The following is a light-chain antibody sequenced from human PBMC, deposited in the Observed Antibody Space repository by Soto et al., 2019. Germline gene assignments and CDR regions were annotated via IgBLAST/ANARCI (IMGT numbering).Light chain of an antibody. J-gene: IGKJ1*01. CDR1: QTISSW. CDR2: KAS. V-gene: IGKV1-5*03. Sequence: DIQMTQSPSTLCASVGDRVTFACRASQTISSWLAWYQQKPGKAPKLLIYKASTLKSGVPSRFSGSGSGTEFTLTISSLQPDDFATYYCQHYNSYSEAFGQGTKVDIK. CDR3: QHYNSYSEA.